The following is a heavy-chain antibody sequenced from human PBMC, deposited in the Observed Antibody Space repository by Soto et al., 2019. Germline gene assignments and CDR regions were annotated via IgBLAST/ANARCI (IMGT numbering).Heavy chain of an antibody. Sequence: QVQVVQSGDEVKETGASVRVSCKTSGYSFTAYGISWVRQAPGQGLEWMGWISCYNGKTKYAQKVQGRVTMTTDTATRTAYMEVRSLRSEETAIYYCARDAPPPELRFLEWHNYDYNGMDVWGQGTTVTVSS. CDR3: ARDAPPPELRFLEWHNYDYNGMDV. CDR2: ISCYNGKT. D-gene: IGHD3-3*01. J-gene: IGHJ6*02. V-gene: IGHV1-18*01. CDR1: GYSFTAYG.